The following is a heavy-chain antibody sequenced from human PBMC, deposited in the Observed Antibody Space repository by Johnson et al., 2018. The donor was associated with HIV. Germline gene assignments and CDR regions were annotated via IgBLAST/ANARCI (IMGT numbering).Heavy chain of an antibody. CDR2: ISYDGSNK. Sequence: QVRLVESGGGVVQPGRSMRLSCAASGFTVSSNYMSWVRQAPGKGLEWLAVISYDGSNKYYAELVKGRGKRGRDKANKSLYLQMKRLGAEYTAVYYCAKDRTDRRYSSSRGAFDIWGQGTMVTVSS. CDR3: AKDRTDRRYSSSRGAFDI. V-gene: IGHV3-30*18. J-gene: IGHJ3*02. D-gene: IGHD6-13*01. CDR1: GFTVSSNY.